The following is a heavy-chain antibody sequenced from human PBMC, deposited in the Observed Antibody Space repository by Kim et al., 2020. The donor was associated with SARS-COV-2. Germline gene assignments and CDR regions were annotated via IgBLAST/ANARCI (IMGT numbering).Heavy chain of an antibody. D-gene: IGHD2-21*02. V-gene: IGHV3-33*01. CDR3: ARDFTADYFDY. CDR2: KK. Sequence: KKYYADSVKGRFIVSRNNSKNTPYLQMHSLKAEDTAVYYCARDFTADYFDYWGQGTLVTVSS. J-gene: IGHJ4*02.